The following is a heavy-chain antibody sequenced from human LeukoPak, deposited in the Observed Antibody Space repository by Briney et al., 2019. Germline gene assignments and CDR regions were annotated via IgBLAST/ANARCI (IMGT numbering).Heavy chain of an antibody. J-gene: IGHJ4*02. CDR2: IYTSGST. CDR3: AREVKGYYDSSGSENFDY. CDR1: GGSISSGSYY. Sequence: SETLSLTCTVSGGSISSGSYYGSWIRQPAGKGLEWIGRIYTSGSTNYNPSLKSRVTISVDTSKNQFSLKLSSVTAADTAVYYCAREVKGYYDSSGSENFDYWGQGTLVTVSS. D-gene: IGHD3-22*01. V-gene: IGHV4-61*02.